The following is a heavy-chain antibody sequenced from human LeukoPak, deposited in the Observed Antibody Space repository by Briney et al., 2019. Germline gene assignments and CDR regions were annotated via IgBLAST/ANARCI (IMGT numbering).Heavy chain of an antibody. J-gene: IGHJ6*02. Sequence: SETLSLTCTVSGGSISSSSHYWGWIRQPPGKGPEWIGSLYYSGSTYYNPSLKSRVTISVDTSKNQFSLKLSPVTATDTAAYYCARHGCTTSSCLYFYGMDVWGQGTTVTVSS. V-gene: IGHV4-39*01. D-gene: IGHD2-2*01. CDR2: LYYSGST. CDR3: ARHGCTTSSCLYFYGMDV. CDR1: GGSISSSSHY.